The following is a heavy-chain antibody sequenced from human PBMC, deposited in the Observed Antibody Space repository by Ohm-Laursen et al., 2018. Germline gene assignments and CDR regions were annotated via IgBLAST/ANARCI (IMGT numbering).Heavy chain of an antibody. Sequence: ASVKVSCKVSGYTLTELSMHWVRQAPGKGLEWMGGFDPEDGETIYAQKFQGRVTMTEDTSTDTAYMELSSLRSEDTAVYYCATGGYDFWSGYYTGEVGLDYWGQGTLVTVSS. J-gene: IGHJ4*02. V-gene: IGHV1-24*01. CDR3: ATGGYDFWSGYYTGEVGLDY. D-gene: IGHD3-3*01. CDR1: GYTLTELS. CDR2: FDPEDGET.